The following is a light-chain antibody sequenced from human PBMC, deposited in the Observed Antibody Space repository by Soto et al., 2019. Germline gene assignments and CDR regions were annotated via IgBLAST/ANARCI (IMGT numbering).Light chain of an antibody. J-gene: IGKJ4*01. V-gene: IGKV3-15*01. CDR1: QSISDY. Sequence: TLSFSQGERATLSCRASQSISDYLAWYEQKPGQAPRLLIYGASTRATGIPARFSGSGSGTEFTLTISSLQSEDFAVYYCQHYKIWPIPFGGGTKLDIK. CDR2: GAS. CDR3: QHYKIWPIP.